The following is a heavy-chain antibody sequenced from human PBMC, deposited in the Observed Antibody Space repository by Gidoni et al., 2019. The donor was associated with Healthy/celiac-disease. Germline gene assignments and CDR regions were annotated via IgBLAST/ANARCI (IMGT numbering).Heavy chain of an antibody. CDR2: IIPIFGTA. V-gene: IGHV1-69*01. J-gene: IGHJ5*02. CDR1: GGTFSIYA. D-gene: IGHD3-9*01. Sequence: QVQLVQSGAEVKKPGSSVTVSCKAYGGTFSIYAIRWGRQAPGQGLEGMGGIIPIFGTANYAQKFQCRVTITADESTSTAYMELSSLRSEDTAVYYCARDAPSSRLVRGGWFDPWGQGTLVTVSS. CDR3: ARDAPSSRLVRGGWFDP.